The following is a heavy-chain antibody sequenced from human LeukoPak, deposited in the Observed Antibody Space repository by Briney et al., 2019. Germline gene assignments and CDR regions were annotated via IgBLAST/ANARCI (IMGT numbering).Heavy chain of an antibody. CDR2: IIPIFGTA. CDR3: ARDAEGIAVAGNWFDP. CDR1: GGTFSSYA. J-gene: IGHJ5*02. Sequence: ASVKVSCKASGGTFSSYAISWVRQAPGQGLEWMGGIIPIFGTANYAQKFQGRVTITAGESTSTAYMELSSLRSEDTAVYYCARDAEGIAVAGNWFDPWGQGTLVTVSS. D-gene: IGHD6-19*01. V-gene: IGHV1-69*13.